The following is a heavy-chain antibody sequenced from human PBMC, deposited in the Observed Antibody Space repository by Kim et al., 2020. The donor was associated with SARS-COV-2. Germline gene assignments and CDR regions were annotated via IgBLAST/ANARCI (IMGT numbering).Heavy chain of an antibody. CDR2: INHSGST. D-gene: IGHD3-3*01. V-gene: IGHV4-34*01. J-gene: IGHJ6*02. Sequence: SETLSLTCAVYGGSFSGYYWSWIRQPPGKGLEWIGEINHSGSTNYNPSLKSRVTISVDTSKNQFSLKLSSVTAADTAVYYCARGQDDFWRYRYYYYGMDVWGQGTTVTVSS. CDR3: ARGQDDFWRYRYYYYGMDV. CDR1: GGSFSGYY.